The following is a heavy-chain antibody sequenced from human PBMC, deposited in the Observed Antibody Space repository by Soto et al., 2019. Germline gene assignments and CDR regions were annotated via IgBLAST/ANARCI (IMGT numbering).Heavy chain of an antibody. CDR2: IYYSGRT. J-gene: IGHJ4*02. Sequence: QVQLQESGPGLVKPSQTLSLTCTVSGGSISSGGYYWSWIRQHPGKGLEWIGYIYYSGRTYYNPSLRSRVTISVDPSKNQFSLQLSSVTAADTAVYYCARANYYDSSGYYMSSLGGIDYWGQGTLVTVSS. D-gene: IGHD3-22*01. V-gene: IGHV4-31*03. CDR3: ARANYYDSSGYYMSSLGGIDY. CDR1: GGSISSGGYY.